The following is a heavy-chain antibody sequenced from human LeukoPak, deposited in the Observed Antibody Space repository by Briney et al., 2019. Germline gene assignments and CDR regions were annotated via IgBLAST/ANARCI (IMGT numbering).Heavy chain of an antibody. V-gene: IGHV3-53*01. CDR2: IYSGGST. Sequence: GGSLRLSCAASGFTVSSNYMSWVRQAPGKGLEWVSVIYSGGSTYYADSVKGRFTISRDNSKNTLYLQMNSLRAEDTAVYYCASQGRCSSTSCYRKGGYYYYYMDVWGKGTTVTVSS. CDR1: GFTVSSNY. CDR3: ASQGRCSSTSCYRKGGYYYYYMDV. J-gene: IGHJ6*03. D-gene: IGHD2-2*02.